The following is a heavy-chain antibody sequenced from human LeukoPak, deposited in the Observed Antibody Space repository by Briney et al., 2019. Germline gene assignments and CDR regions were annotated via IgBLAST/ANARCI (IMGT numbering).Heavy chain of an antibody. CDR3: ATPVMGAWGAFDI. CDR2: IYHSGST. Sequence: PSETLSLTCTVSGGSISSSSYYWSWIRQPPGKGLEWIGYIYHSGSTYYNPSLKSRVTISVDRSKNQFSLKLSSVTAADTAVYYCATPVMGAWGAFDIWGQGTMVTVSS. V-gene: IGHV4-30-2*01. D-gene: IGHD1-26*01. J-gene: IGHJ3*02. CDR1: GGSISSSSYY.